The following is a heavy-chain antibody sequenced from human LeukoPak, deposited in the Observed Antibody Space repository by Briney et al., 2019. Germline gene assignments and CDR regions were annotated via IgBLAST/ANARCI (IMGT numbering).Heavy chain of an antibody. J-gene: IGHJ5*02. V-gene: IGHV3-7*01. CDR1: GFTFSSYW. CDR3: ASGIAALWFDP. D-gene: IGHD6-6*01. CDR2: IKQDGSEK. Sequence: PGGSLRSSCAASGFTFSSYWMSWVRQAPGKGLEWVANIKQDGSEKYYVDSVKGRFTISRDNAKNSLYMQMNSLRAEETAVYYCASGIAALWFDPWGEGTLVTVSS.